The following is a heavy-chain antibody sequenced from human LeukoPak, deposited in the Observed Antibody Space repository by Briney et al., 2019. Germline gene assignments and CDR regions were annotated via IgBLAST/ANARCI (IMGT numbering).Heavy chain of an antibody. CDR2: IIPIFGTA. V-gene: IGHV1-69*13. CDR3: ARDEAYYDSSGYYSNWFDP. J-gene: IGHJ5*02. D-gene: IGHD3-22*01. CDR1: GGTFSIYA. Sequence: SVKVSCKASGGTFSIYAISWVRQAPGQGLEWMGGIIPIFGTANYAQKFQGRVTITADESTSTAYMELSSLRSEDTAVYYCARDEAYYDSSGYYSNWFDPWGQGTPVTVSS.